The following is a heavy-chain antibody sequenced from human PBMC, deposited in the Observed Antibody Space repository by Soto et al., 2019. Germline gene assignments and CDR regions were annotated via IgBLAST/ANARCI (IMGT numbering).Heavy chain of an antibody. CDR3: ARLDYDFWSGYYPDY. V-gene: IGHV4-59*01. J-gene: IGHJ4*02. Sequence: SETLSLTCTVSGGSISSYYWSWIRQPPGNGLDWIGYIYYSGITNYNPSLKSRVTISVDTSKNQFSLKLSSVTAADTAVYYCARLDYDFWSGYYPDYWGQGTLVTVSS. D-gene: IGHD3-3*01. CDR1: GGSISSYY. CDR2: IYYSGIT.